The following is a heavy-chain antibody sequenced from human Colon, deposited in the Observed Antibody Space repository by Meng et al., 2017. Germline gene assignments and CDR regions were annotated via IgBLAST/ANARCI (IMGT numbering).Heavy chain of an antibody. CDR3: ARDRNLWQLDY. V-gene: IGHV3-74*01. CDR2: IVPDGSGA. CDR1: VRTFSGYW. D-gene: IGHD3-10*01. J-gene: IGHJ4*02. Sequence: GGGVVDGGGVWRGACGVSVRTFSGYWRHWVRQGRGGGLVWVSRIVPDGSGATYADSVKGRFTISRDNAKNTVYLEMNSLRAEDTGVYYCARDRNLWQLDYWGQGTLVTVSS.